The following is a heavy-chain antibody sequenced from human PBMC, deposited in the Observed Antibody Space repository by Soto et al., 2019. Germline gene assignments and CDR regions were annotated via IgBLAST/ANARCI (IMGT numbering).Heavy chain of an antibody. J-gene: IGHJ3*02. CDR1: GGTFSSYA. D-gene: IGHD4-17*01. CDR3: ARDKLAYGGNDAFDI. CDR2: IIPIFGTA. Sequence: SVKVSCKASGGTFSSYAISWVRQAPGQGLEWMGGIIPIFGTANYAQKFQGRVTITADESTSTAYMELSSLRSEDTAVYYCARDKLAYGGNDAFDIWGQGTMVTVS. V-gene: IGHV1-69*13.